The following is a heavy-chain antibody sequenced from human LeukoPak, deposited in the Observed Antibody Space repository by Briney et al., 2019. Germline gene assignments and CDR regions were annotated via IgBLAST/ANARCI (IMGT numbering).Heavy chain of an antibody. J-gene: IGHJ3*02. Sequence: SDTLSLTCAVWGGSFSGYYWSWLRQPPAKGLEWIGEINHSGSTNYNPPLESLVTKSVDTSKNQFSLKLSSMPTAHTAVYYCARGMKVAYQKIRAQYRSGAFDIWGQGTMVTVSS. CDR3: ARGMKVAYQKIRAQYRSGAFDI. CDR1: GGSFSGYY. D-gene: IGHD2-2*01. V-gene: IGHV4-34*01. CDR2: INHSGST.